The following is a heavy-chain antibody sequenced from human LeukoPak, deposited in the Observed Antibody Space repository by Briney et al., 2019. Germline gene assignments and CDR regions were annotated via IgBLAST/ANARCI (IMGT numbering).Heavy chain of an antibody. V-gene: IGHV3-21*01. CDR2: ISSSSSYI. CDR3: ARDRGHDSTKFDP. J-gene: IGHJ5*02. Sequence: GGSLRLSCAASRFTFSSYSMNWVRQAPGKGLEWVSSISSSSSYIYYADSVKGRFTISRDNAKNSLYLQMNSLRAEDTAVYYCARDRGHDSTKFDPWGQGTLVTVSS. D-gene: IGHD3-22*01. CDR1: RFTFSSYS.